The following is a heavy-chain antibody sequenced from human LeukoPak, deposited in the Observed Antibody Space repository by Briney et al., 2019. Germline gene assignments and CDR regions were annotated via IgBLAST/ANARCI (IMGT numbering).Heavy chain of an antibody. Sequence: GGSLRLSCAASGFTFSSYAMSWVRQAPGRGLEWVSAISGSGGSTYYADSVKGRFTISRDNSKNTLYLQMNSLRAEDTAVYYCAKDPHELLWFGELPLYFDYWGQGTPVTVSS. V-gene: IGHV3-23*01. J-gene: IGHJ4*02. CDR2: ISGSGGST. CDR1: GFTFSSYA. CDR3: AKDPHELLWFGELPLYFDY. D-gene: IGHD3-10*01.